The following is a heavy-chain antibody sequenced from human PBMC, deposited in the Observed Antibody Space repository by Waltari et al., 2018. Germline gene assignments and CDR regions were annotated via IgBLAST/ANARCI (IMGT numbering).Heavy chain of an antibody. D-gene: IGHD1-26*01. CDR3: AKGSYGGNPNNWFDP. Sequence: QVQLVESGGGVVQPGGSLRLSCAASGFTFSSYGMHWVRQAPGKGLEWGTFIRYDGSNKYYADSVKGRFTISRDNSKNTLYLQMNSLRAEDTAMYYCAKGSYGGNPNNWFDPWGQGTLVTVSS. V-gene: IGHV3-30*02. J-gene: IGHJ5*02. CDR2: IRYDGSNK. CDR1: GFTFSSYG.